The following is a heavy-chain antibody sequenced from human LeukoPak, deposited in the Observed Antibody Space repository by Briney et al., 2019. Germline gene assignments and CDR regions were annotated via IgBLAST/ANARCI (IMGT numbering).Heavy chain of an antibody. V-gene: IGHV4-39*01. CDR2: IYYSGST. J-gene: IGHJ4*02. CDR1: GSSISSSRYY. D-gene: IGHD3-10*02. CDR3: ASSDMFRVYYFDY. Sequence: SETLSLTCSVSGSSISSSRYYWGWLRQPPGKGLEWIGSIYYSGSTYYNPSLKSRVTISVDTSKNQLSLKARSVTAADTAVHYCASSDMFRVYYFDYWGQGTLVTVSS.